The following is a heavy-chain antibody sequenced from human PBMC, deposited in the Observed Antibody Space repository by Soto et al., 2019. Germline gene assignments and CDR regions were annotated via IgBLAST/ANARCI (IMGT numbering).Heavy chain of an antibody. Sequence: EGSLRLSCAASGFTFTSYAMTWVRQAPGKGLEWVSGISGSGGSTHYADSVKGRFTISRDSSKSTLYLQMNSLRAEDTAVYYCAKDRYCSSTSCYVGFDYWGQGTLVSFS. CDR2: ISGSGGST. CDR1: GFTFTSYA. V-gene: IGHV3-23*01. J-gene: IGHJ4*02. D-gene: IGHD2-2*01. CDR3: AKDRYCSSTSCYVGFDY.